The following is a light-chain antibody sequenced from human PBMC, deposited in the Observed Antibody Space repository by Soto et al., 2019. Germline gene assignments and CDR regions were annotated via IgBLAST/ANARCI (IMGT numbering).Light chain of an antibody. CDR1: QSVLYSSNNKNY. Sequence: DIVMTQSPDSLAVSLGERATINCKSSQSVLYSSNNKNYLAWYQQKPGQPPKLLIYWASTRESGVPDRFSGSGSGTDFTLTISSLQAEDVAVYYCQQYYSNALTFGGGTKVGSN. CDR3: QQYYSNALT. V-gene: IGKV4-1*01. CDR2: WAS. J-gene: IGKJ4*01.